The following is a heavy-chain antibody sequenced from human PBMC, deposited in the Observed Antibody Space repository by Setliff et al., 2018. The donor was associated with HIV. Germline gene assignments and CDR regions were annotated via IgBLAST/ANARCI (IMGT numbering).Heavy chain of an antibody. CDR1: GGSFSGYH. CDR2: INHSGRT. Sequence: PSETLSLTCAVYGGSFSGYHWNWIRQPPGKGLEWIGEINHSGRTNYNPSLKSRVTISVDTSKNQISLKLRSVTAADTAMYYCARVSITYWYSIPTFYYYYMDVWGKGTTVTVSS. CDR3: ARVSITYWYSIPTFYYYYMDV. J-gene: IGHJ6*03. V-gene: IGHV4-34*01. D-gene: IGHD2-15*01.